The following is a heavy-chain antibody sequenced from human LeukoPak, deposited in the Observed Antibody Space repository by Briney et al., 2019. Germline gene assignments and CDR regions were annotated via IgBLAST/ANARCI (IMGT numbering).Heavy chain of an antibody. CDR3: ARLVEYTTGWYRSYHFDS. V-gene: IGHV4-4*09. CDR2: INNIGST. D-gene: IGHD6-19*01. J-gene: IGHJ4*02. CDR1: GDSINTSY. Sequence: SETLSLTCRVSGDSINTSYWSWIRQPPGQALEWIGYINNIGSTNYNPSLKSRATMSVDTSEKQFSLQLTSVTAADTALYYCARLVEYTTGWYRSYHFDSWGQGTLVTVSS.